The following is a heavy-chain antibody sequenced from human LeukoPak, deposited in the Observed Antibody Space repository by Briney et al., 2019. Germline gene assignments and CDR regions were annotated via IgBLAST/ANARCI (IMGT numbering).Heavy chain of an antibody. V-gene: IGHV1-8*02. Sequence: ASVKVSCKASGYPFNYFSIHWVRQAPGQGLEWMGWMNPNSGNTGYAQKFQGRVTMTRNTSISTAYMELSSLRSEDTAVYYCAREGLAYCGGDCVNQGSRDYYYGMDVWGQGTTVTVSS. CDR2: MNPNSGNT. J-gene: IGHJ6*02. CDR1: GYPFNYFS. D-gene: IGHD2-21*02. CDR3: AREGLAYCGGDCVNQGSRDYYYGMDV.